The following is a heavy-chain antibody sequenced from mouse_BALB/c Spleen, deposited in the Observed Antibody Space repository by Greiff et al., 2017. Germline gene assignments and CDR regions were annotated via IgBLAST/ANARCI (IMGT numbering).Heavy chain of an antibody. D-gene: IGHD1-1*01. V-gene: IGHV1-14*01. CDR1: GYTFTSYV. CDR3: ASGITTVVADY. J-gene: IGHJ2*01. Sequence: VQLQQSGPELVKPGASVKMSCKASGYTFTSYVMHWVKQKPGQGLEWIGYINPYNDGTKYNEKFKGKATLTSDKSSSTAYMELSSLTSEDSAVYYCASGITTVVADYWGQGTTLTVSS. CDR2: INPYNDGT.